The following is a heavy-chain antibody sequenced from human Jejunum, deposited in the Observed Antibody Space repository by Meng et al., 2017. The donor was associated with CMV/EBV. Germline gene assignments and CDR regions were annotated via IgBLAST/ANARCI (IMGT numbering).Heavy chain of an antibody. D-gene: IGHD3-22*01. V-gene: IGHV3-66*02. CDR3: ARRKYDSGDYYHHAFDI. Sequence: SVNSNFMTWVRQAPGKGLEWVAVGYRAGMPYYADSVKGRFTISRDNSKNTLYLQMNSLRAEDTAVYYCARRKYDSGDYYHHAFDIWGQGTVVTVSS. J-gene: IGHJ3*02. CDR2: GYRAGMP. CDR1: SVNSNF.